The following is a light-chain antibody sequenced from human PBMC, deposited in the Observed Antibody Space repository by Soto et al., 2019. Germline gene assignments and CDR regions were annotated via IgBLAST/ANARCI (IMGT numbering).Light chain of an antibody. V-gene: IGKV1-5*01. Sequence: DIQMTQSPSTLSASVGDRVTITCRSSHSFDTWLAWYQHKPGRAPKLLIYDVSTLEVGVASRFSGSGSGTEFSLTISSLQPDDFAPYYCQQYNSYPWTFGQGTKVEIK. CDR1: HSFDTW. J-gene: IGKJ1*01. CDR3: QQYNSYPWT. CDR2: DVS.